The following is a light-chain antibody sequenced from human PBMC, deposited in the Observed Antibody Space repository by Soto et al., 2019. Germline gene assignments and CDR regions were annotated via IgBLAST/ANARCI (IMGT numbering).Light chain of an antibody. CDR1: QSVSRSY. CDR2: GAS. J-gene: IGKJ1*01. Sequence: EIVLTQSPGTLSLSPGERATLSCRASQSVSRSYLAWYQQKPGQAPRLLIYGASSRATGIPVRFSGSGSATDFTLTISRLEPEDFAVYFCQQHGSSPRTFGQGTKVEIK. CDR3: QQHGSSPRT. V-gene: IGKV3-20*01.